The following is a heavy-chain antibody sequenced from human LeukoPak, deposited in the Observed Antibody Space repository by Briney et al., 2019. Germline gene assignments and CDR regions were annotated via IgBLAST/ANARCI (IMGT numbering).Heavy chain of an antibody. CDR2: ISYDGSNK. CDR3: AKGSF. CDR1: GFTFSSYG. D-gene: IGHD3-10*01. Sequence: GGSLRLSCAASGFTFSSYGMSWVRQAPGKGLEWVAVISYDGSNKYYADSVKGRFTISRDNSKNTLYLQMNNLRAEDTAAYYCAKGSFWGQGTLVTVSS. J-gene: IGHJ4*02. V-gene: IGHV3-30*18.